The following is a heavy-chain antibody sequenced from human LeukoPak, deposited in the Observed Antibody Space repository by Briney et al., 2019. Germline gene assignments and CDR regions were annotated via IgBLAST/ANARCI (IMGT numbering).Heavy chain of an antibody. D-gene: IGHD2-2*02. CDR2: IRSKAYGGTT. CDR3: TSCSSISCYTFGFDY. V-gene: IGHV3-49*04. CDR1: GFTFGDYA. Sequence: GGSLRLSCTASGFTFGDYAMSWVRQAPGKGLEWVGFIRSKAYGGTTEYAASVKGRSTISRDDSKSIAYLQMNSLKTEDTAVYYCTSCSSISCYTFGFDYWGQGTLVTASS. J-gene: IGHJ4*02.